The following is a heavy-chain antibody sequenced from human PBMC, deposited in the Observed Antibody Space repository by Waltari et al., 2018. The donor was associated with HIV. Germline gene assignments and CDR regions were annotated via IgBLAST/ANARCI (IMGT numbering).Heavy chain of an antibody. J-gene: IGHJ4*02. CDR2: IKQDGSAK. Sequence: VESGGALVQPGGSLSLSCAPSGFRFSDYWMSWVRQTPEGGLEWVANIKQDGSAKYVVDSVKGRFTISRDNANSSLSLQMNSLRVEDTAVYYCARTWSGHWDFWGQGTLVTVSS. D-gene: IGHD3-3*01. CDR3: ARTWSGHWDF. CDR1: GFRFSDYW. V-gene: IGHV3-7*01.